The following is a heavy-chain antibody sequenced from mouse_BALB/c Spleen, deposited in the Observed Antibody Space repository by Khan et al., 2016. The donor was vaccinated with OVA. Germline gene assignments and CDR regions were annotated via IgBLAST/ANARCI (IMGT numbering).Heavy chain of an antibody. Sequence: QVQLQQSGPELVKPGASVKMSCKVSGYTFTDYVISWVKQRTGQGLEWIGEIYPGSGSTYYNEKFKGKATLTADKSSNTVNMQVSSLTSEDSAVLFCARSYDGAWFAYWGQGTLVTVSA. D-gene: IGHD1-1*01. CDR1: GYTFTDYV. J-gene: IGHJ3*01. V-gene: IGHV1-77*01. CDR3: ARSYDGAWFAY. CDR2: IYPGSGST.